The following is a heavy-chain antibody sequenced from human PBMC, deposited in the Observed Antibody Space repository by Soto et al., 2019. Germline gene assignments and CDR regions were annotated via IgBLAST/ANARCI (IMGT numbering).Heavy chain of an antibody. CDR2: IYYSGST. D-gene: IGHD4-17*01. V-gene: IGHV4-39*01. CDR1: GGSISSSSYY. J-gene: IGHJ4*02. CDR3: ASSYGDYVSY. Sequence: PSETLSLTCTVSGGSISSSSYYWGWIRQPSGKGLEWIGSIYYSGSTYYNPSLKSRVTISVDTSKNQFSLKLSSVTTADTAVYYCASSYGDYVSYWGQGTLVTVSS.